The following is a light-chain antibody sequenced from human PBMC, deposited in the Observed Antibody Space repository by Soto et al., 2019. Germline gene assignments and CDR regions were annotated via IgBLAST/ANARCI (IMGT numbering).Light chain of an antibody. CDR1: QSVKTN. CDR2: GAS. J-gene: IGKJ1*01. CDR3: HQRQSWPRT. V-gene: IGKV3-15*01. Sequence: EIVMTQSPATLSVSPGERATLSCRASQSVKTNLAWYQQKPGQAPRLLIYGASTRATGISARFSASGTGTDFTLTISDVQPEDFAVYYCHQRQSWPRTFGQGTKVDIK.